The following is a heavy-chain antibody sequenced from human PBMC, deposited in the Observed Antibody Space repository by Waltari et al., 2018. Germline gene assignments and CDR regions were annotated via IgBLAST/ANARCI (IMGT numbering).Heavy chain of an antibody. D-gene: IGHD3-10*01. CDR2: SYHSGRT. Sequence: QVQLQESGPGLVKPSETLSLTCTVPGYSISSGYSWGWIRQPPGKGLEWIGTSYHSGRTYYNPSLKSRVTISVDTSKNQFSLKLSSVTAADTAVYYCARAPGRSDFDYWGQGTLVTVSS. V-gene: IGHV4-38-2*02. CDR1: GYSISSGYS. CDR3: ARAPGRSDFDY. J-gene: IGHJ4*02.